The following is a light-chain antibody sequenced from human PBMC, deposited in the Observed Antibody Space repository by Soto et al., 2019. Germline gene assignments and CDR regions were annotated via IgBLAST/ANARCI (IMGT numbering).Light chain of an antibody. J-gene: IGKJ1*01. Sequence: EIVLTQSPGTLSLSPGERATLSCRASQRVSSSYLAWDQQKPGQAPRLLIYGASSRATGIPDRFSGSGSGTDFTLTISRLEPEYFAVYYCQKYGSSPWTFGQGTKVEIK. V-gene: IGKV3-20*01. CDR3: QKYGSSPWT. CDR2: GAS. CDR1: QRVSSSY.